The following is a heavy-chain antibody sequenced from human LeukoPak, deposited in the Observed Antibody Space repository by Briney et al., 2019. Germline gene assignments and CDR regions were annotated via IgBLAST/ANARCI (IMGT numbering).Heavy chain of an antibody. Sequence: GRSLRLSCTASGFTFGDYAMSWVRQAPGKGLEWVGFIRSKAYGGTTEYAASVKGRFTISRDDSKSIAYLQMNSLKTEDTAVYYCTRDATYYDFWSGWSPNWFDPWGQGTLVTVSS. CDR1: GFTFGDYA. CDR3: TRDATYYDFWSGWSPNWFDP. J-gene: IGHJ5*02. D-gene: IGHD3-3*01. CDR2: IRSKAYGGTT. V-gene: IGHV3-49*04.